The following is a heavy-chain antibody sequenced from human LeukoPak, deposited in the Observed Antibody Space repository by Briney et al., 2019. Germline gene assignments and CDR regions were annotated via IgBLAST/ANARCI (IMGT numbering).Heavy chain of an antibody. D-gene: IGHD1-26*01. J-gene: IGHJ4*02. Sequence: SETLSLTCTVAGGSINSYYWSWIRQPPGKGLEWIGYIYYSGSTNYNPSLKSRVTISRDTSKNQFSLKLSSVTAADTAVYYCARAAVGATVDYWGQGTLVTVSS. CDR2: IYYSGST. V-gene: IGHV4-59*01. CDR1: GGSINSYY. CDR3: ARAAVGATVDY.